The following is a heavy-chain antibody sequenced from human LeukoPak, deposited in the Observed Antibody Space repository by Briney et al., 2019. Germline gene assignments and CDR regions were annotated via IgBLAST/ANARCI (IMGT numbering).Heavy chain of an antibody. D-gene: IGHD1-26*01. CDR3: ARDIGGSYLYDY. CDR2: ISGSGGST. CDR1: GFTFSSYA. V-gene: IGHV3-23*01. Sequence: GGSLRLSCAASGFTFSSYAMSWVRQAPGKGLEWVSAISGSGGSTYYADSVKGRFTISRDNSKNTLYLQMNSLRAEDTAVYYCARDIGGSYLYDYWGQGTLVIVSS. J-gene: IGHJ4*02.